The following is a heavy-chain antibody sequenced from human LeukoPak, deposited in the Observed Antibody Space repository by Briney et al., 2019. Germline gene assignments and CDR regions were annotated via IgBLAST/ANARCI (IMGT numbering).Heavy chain of an antibody. J-gene: IGHJ6*03. V-gene: IGHV4-4*07. CDR3: ARDSAPWSGHYMDV. CDR1: GGSISTYY. CDR2: IYTSGST. Sequence: KPSETLSLTCTVSGGSISTYYWSWIRQPAGKGLEWIGRIYTSGSTTYNPSLKSRVTMSVDTSKNQFSLKLTSVIAADTAVYYCARDSAPWSGHYMDVWGKGTTVTVSS. D-gene: IGHD3-3*01.